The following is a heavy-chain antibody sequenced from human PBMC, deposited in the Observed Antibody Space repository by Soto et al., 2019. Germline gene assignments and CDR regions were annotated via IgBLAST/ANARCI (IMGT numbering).Heavy chain of an antibody. V-gene: IGHV3-33*01. Sequence: GGSLRLSCAASGFTFSSYGMHWVRQAPGKGLEWVAVIWYDGSNKYYADSVKGRFTISRDNSKNTLYLQMNSLRAEDTAVYYCARTEQQLVTYYYYYMDVWGKGTTITVSS. J-gene: IGHJ6*03. CDR1: GFTFSSYG. CDR2: IWYDGSNK. D-gene: IGHD6-13*01. CDR3: ARTEQQLVTYYYYYMDV.